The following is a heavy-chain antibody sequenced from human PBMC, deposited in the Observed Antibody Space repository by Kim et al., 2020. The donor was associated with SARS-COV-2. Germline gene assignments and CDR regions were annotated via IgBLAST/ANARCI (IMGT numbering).Heavy chain of an antibody. V-gene: IGHV1-69*04. CDR2: IIPILGIA. D-gene: IGHD2-15*01. CDR1: GGTFSSYA. CDR3: ARGIRYCSGGSCYEKYYYYGMDV. J-gene: IGHJ6*02. Sequence: SVKVSCKASGGTFSSYAISWVRQAPGQGLEWMGRIIPILGIANYAQKFQGRVTITADKSTSTAYMELSSLRSEDTAVYYCARGIRYCSGGSCYEKYYYYGMDVWGQGTTVTVSS.